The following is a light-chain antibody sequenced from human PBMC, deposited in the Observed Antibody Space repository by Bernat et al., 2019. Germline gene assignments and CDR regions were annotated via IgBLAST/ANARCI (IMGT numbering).Light chain of an antibody. CDR2: ASS. V-gene: IGKV1-9*01. CDR3: KHGYGTTWT. CDR1: QDIYSN. Sequence: GDRVTITCRASQDIYSNLACYQQKPGKTPKLLIYASSILQTGVPSRFSGSVFGTEFTLTIDSLQHEDVATYYCKHGYGTTWTFGQGTKVEIK. J-gene: IGKJ1*01.